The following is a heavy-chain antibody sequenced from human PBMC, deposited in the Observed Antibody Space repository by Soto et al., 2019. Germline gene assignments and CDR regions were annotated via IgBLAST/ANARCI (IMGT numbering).Heavy chain of an antibody. D-gene: IGHD5-18*01. CDR2: INPAEGRT. CDR1: GYPFTSYH. V-gene: IGHV1-46*01. J-gene: IGHJ5*02. Sequence: QVQLVQSAAEVRKPGASVMLSCKTSGYPFTSYHMHWVRQAPGQGIEWMGVINPAEGRTRYSQKFQDRVTMTRDTSSSTVYMELNSLRSEDTAFYFCARGREYSFGYNWFDPWGQGTLVTVSS. CDR3: ARGREYSFGYNWFDP.